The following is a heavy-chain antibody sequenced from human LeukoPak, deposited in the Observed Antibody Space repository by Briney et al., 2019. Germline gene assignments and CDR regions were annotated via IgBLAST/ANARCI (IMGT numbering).Heavy chain of an antibody. J-gene: IGHJ5*02. D-gene: IGHD3-10*01. Sequence: SETLSLTCAVYGGSFSGYYWSWIRQPPGKGLEWIGEINHSGSTNYNPSLKSRVTISVDTSKNQFSLKLSSVTAADTAVYYCAAYGLGSSRRFDPWGQGTLVTVSS. CDR1: GGSFSGYY. V-gene: IGHV4-34*01. CDR3: AAYGLGSSRRFDP. CDR2: INHSGST.